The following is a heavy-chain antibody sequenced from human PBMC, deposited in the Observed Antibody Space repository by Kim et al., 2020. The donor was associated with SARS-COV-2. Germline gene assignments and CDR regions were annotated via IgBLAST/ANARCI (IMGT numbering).Heavy chain of an antibody. V-gene: IGHV3-23*01. Sequence: KGRFTISRDNSKNTLYLQMNSLRAEDTAVYYCAKETRSSGWRVVGNGMDVWGQGTTVTVSS. D-gene: IGHD6-19*01. CDR3: AKETRSSGWRVVGNGMDV. J-gene: IGHJ6*02.